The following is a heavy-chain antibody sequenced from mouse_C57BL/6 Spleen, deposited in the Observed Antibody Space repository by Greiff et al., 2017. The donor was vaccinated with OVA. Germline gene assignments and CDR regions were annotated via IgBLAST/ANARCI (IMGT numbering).Heavy chain of an antibody. J-gene: IGHJ1*03. CDR2: INPNNGGT. CDR3: ARDYDYGYWYFDV. CDR1: GYTFTDYY. D-gene: IGHD2-4*01. V-gene: IGHV1-26*01. Sequence: VQLQQSGPELVKPGASVKISCKASGYTFTDYYMNWVKQSHGKSLEWIGDINPNNGGTSYNQKFKGKATLTVEKSSSTAYMELRSLTSEDSAVYYCARDYDYGYWYFDVWGTGTTVTVSS.